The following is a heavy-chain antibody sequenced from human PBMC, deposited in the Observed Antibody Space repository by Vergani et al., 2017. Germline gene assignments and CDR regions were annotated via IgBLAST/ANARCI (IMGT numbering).Heavy chain of an antibody. CDR2: IYHSGST. CDR1: GYSISSGYY. J-gene: IGHJ5*02. D-gene: IGHD4-17*01. CDR3: ARNTPSGERDWFDP. V-gene: IGHV4-38-2*01. Sequence: QVQLQESGPGLVKPSETLSLTCAVSGYSISSGYYLGWIRQPPGKGLEWIGSIYHSGSTYYNPSCQTRVTISVDTSKNQFSLKLSSSTAADTAVYYCARNTPSGERDWFDPWGQGTLVTVSS.